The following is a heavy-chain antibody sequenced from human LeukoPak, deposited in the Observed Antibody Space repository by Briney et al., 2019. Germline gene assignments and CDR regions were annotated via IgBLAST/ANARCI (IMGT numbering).Heavy chain of an antibody. Sequence: GSLRLSCAASGSTFSSYEMNWVRQAPGKGLEWVSYISSSGSTIYYADSVKGRFTISRDNAKNSLYLQMNSLRAEDTAVYYCARNPVDTAMVTDYWGQGTLVTVSS. D-gene: IGHD5-18*01. CDR3: ARNPVDTAMVTDY. J-gene: IGHJ4*02. CDR1: GSTFSSYE. V-gene: IGHV3-48*03. CDR2: ISSSGSTI.